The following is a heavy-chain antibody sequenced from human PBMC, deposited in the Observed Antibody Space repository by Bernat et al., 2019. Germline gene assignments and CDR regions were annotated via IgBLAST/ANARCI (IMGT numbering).Heavy chain of an antibody. D-gene: IGHD5-18*01. CDR1: GFTFRSFW. CDR3: ARVVHKYGYGGCDY. V-gene: IGHV3-74*01. Sequence: EVQLVESGGGLVQPGGSLRLSCAASGFTFRSFWMHWVRQAPGKGLVWVSRINSDGSSTSYADSVKGRFTITRDNAKNTLYLQMNSLRAEDTAVYYCARVVHKYGYGGCDYWGQGTQVTVSS. J-gene: IGHJ4*02. CDR2: INSDGSST.